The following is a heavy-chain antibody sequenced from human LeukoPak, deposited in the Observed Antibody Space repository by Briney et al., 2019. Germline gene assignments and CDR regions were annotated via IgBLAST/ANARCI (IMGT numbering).Heavy chain of an antibody. V-gene: IGHV3-23*01. Sequence: GGSLRLSCTASGFTFRNYVVGWVRQDPGKGLEWVSGISDGGGSSYYRDSVKGRFTLSRDNTKNTLYLQMNSLRADDTAVYYCVRAAASTLFDYWGQGTLVTVSS. J-gene: IGHJ4*02. CDR1: GFTFRNYV. CDR3: VRAAASTLFDY. D-gene: IGHD6-25*01. CDR2: ISDGGGSS.